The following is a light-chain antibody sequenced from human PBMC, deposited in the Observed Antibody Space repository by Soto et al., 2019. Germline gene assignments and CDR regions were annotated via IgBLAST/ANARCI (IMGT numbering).Light chain of an antibody. CDR2: GVS. Sequence: EVVLTQSPGTLSLSPGERATLSCRASQSVSSNYLAWYQQKPGQAPRLLIYGVSTRATGIPDRFSGSGSGTGFSLTISRLEPEDFAMYYCQQYFTSPLTFGGGTKVHIK. J-gene: IGKJ4*01. CDR1: QSVSSNY. CDR3: QQYFTSPLT. V-gene: IGKV3-20*01.